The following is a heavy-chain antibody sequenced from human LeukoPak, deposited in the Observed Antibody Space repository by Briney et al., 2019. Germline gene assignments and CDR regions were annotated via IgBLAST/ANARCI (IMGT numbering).Heavy chain of an antibody. J-gene: IGHJ4*02. CDR3: AKGDG. V-gene: IGHV3-30*02. CDR1: GFIFTNFG. D-gene: IGHD2-21*01. CDR2: IRNDRTKDGCNE. Sequence: GGSLRLSCGASGFIFTNFGIHWVRQAPGKGLEWVAYIRNDRTKDGCNECYADSVKGRFTISRDNSKNTVYLQMNSLRLEDTAIYYCAKGDGWGQGTLVTVSS.